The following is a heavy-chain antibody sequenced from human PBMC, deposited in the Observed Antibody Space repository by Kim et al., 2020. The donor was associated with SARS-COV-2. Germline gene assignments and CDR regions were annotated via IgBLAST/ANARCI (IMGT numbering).Heavy chain of an antibody. CDR3: ARTSRAMTGYYFDY. V-gene: IGHV3-21*01. D-gene: IGHD2-2*01. J-gene: IGHJ4*02. CDR2: ISSSSSYI. CDR1: GFTFSSYS. Sequence: GGSLRLSCAASGFTFSSYSMNWVRQAPWKGLEWVSSISSSSSYIYYADSVKGRYTISRDNAKNSRYLQMNSLRAEDTAVYYCARTSRAMTGYYFDYWGQGTLVTVSS.